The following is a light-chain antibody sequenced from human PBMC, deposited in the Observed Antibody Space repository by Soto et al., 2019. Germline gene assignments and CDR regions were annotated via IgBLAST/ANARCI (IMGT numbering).Light chain of an antibody. V-gene: IGLV2-14*01. Sequence: QPVLTQPASVSGSPGQSITISCTGTTSDIGNYKYVSWYQQHPGKAPKLIIYEVSNRPSRVSDRFSGSKSGNTASLTVSGLQPEDEADYYCSSYTTTNTVVFGGGTKLTVL. CDR2: EVS. J-gene: IGLJ3*02. CDR1: TSDIGNYKY. CDR3: SSYTTTNTVV.